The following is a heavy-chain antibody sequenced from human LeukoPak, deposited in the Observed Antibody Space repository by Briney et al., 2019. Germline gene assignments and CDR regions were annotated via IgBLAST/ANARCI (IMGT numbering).Heavy chain of an antibody. Sequence: SETLSLTCTVSGGSISPYYWSWLRQPPGKGLEWIGYISYSGSTKNNPSLKSRVTISVDTSKNQFSLKLSSVTAADTAVYYCARGLGYWGQGTLVTVSS. V-gene: IGHV4-59*12. CDR1: GGSISPYY. CDR3: ARGLGY. D-gene: IGHD3-16*01. J-gene: IGHJ4*02. CDR2: ISYSGST.